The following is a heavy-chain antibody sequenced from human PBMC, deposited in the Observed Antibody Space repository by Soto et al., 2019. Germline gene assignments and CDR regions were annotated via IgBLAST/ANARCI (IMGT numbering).Heavy chain of an antibody. CDR2: INHSGST. CDR3: ARVIFTMVKVFDY. CDR1: GGSFSGYY. J-gene: IGHJ4*02. Sequence: SETLSLTCAVYGGSFSGYYWSWIRQPPGKGLEWIGEINHSGSTNYNPSLKSRVTISVDTSKNQFSLKLSSVTAADTAVYYCARVIFTMVKVFDYWGQGTLVTVSS. D-gene: IGHD3-10*01. V-gene: IGHV4-34*01.